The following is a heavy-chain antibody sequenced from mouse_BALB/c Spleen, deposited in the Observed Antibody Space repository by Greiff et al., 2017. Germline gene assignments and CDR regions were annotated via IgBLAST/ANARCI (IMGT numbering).Heavy chain of an antibody. CDR3: ATRDWDVDFDY. CDR2: ISNGGGST. D-gene: IGHD4-1*01. V-gene: IGHV5-12-2*01. Sequence: EVKVVESGGGLVQPGGSLKLSCAASGFTFSSYTMSWVRQTPEKRLEWVAYISNGGGSTYYPDTVKGRFTISRDNPKNTLFLQMTSLRSEDTAMYYCATRDWDVDFDYWGQGTTLTVSS. J-gene: IGHJ2*01. CDR1: GFTFSSYT.